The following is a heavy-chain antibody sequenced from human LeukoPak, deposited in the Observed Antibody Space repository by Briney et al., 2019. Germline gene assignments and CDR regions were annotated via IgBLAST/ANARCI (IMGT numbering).Heavy chain of an antibody. CDR1: GFTVSSNY. D-gene: IGHD3-10*01. V-gene: IGHV3-53*01. CDR2: IYGGGTT. CDR3: ARDRRGYYGYGMDV. Sequence: GGSLRLSCAASGFTVSSNYMSWVRQAPGKGLEWVSVIYGGGTTYYADSVKGRFTISRDNSKNTLYLQMNSLRAEDTAVYYCARDRRGYYGYGMDVWGQGTLVTVSS. J-gene: IGHJ6*02.